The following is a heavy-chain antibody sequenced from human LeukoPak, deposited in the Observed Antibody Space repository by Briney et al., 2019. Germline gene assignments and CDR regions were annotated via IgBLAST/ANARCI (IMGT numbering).Heavy chain of an antibody. Sequence: GGSLTLSCAASGFSFSNYWLSWVRQAPGKGLDWVANIRQDGSEKNYVDSVKGRFTISRDNAKNSLYLQMNSLGAEDTAVYYCARGGLWFGDNVFDIWGRGTMVTVSS. D-gene: IGHD3-10*01. V-gene: IGHV3-7*03. CDR3: ARGGLWFGDNVFDI. CDR1: GFSFSNYW. CDR2: IRQDGSEK. J-gene: IGHJ3*02.